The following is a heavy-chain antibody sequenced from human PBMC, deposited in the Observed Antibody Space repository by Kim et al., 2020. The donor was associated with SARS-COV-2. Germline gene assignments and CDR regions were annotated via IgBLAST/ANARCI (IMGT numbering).Heavy chain of an antibody. CDR1: GGSISSSNW. Sequence: SETLSLTCAVSGGSISSSNWWSWVRQPPGKGLEWIGEIYHSGSTNYNPSLKSRVTISVDKSKNQFSLKLSSVTAADTAVYYCARGTVAARPDYFDYWGQGTLVTVSS. J-gene: IGHJ4*02. CDR2: IYHSGST. V-gene: IGHV4-4*02. D-gene: IGHD6-19*01. CDR3: ARGTVAARPDYFDY.